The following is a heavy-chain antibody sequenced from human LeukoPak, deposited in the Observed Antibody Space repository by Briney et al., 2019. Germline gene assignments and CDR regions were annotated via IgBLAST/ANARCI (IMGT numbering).Heavy chain of an antibody. CDR3: ARADQAALFDY. CDR2: IYYSGST. Sequence: SETLSLTCTVSGGSISSYYWSWIRQPPGKGLEWIGYIYYSGSTNYNPSLESRVTISVDTSKSQFSLKLSSVTAADTAVYYCARADQAALFDYWGQGTLVTVSS. V-gene: IGHV4-59*01. J-gene: IGHJ4*02. CDR1: GGSISSYY. D-gene: IGHD2-15*01.